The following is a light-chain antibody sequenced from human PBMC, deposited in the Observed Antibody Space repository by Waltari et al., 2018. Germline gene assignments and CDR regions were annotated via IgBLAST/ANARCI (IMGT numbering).Light chain of an antibody. Sequence: QLVLTQSPSASASPGASVKLTCSLSSGPSGYALAWPQHRPEKGPRYLMKVNSAGSHYKGDGIPDRFSGSSSGAERYLTISSLQSEDEADYYCQTLGTGVWVFGGGTKLTVL. CDR3: QTLGTGVWV. CDR1: SGPSGYA. V-gene: IGLV4-69*01. J-gene: IGLJ3*02. CDR2: VNSAGSH.